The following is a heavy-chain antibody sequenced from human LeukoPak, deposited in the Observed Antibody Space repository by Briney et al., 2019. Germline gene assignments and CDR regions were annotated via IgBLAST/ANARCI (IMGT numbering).Heavy chain of an antibody. D-gene: IGHD3-3*01. CDR1: GGSISSSSYY. J-gene: IGHJ4*02. Sequence: SETLSLTCTVSGGSISSSSYYWGWIRQPPGKGLEWIGSIYYSGSTYYNPSLKSRVTISVDTSKNQFSLKLSFVTAADTAVYYCARDDNDFWSGKFDYWGQGTLVTVSS. CDR2: IYYSGST. CDR3: ARDDNDFWSGKFDY. V-gene: IGHV4-39*07.